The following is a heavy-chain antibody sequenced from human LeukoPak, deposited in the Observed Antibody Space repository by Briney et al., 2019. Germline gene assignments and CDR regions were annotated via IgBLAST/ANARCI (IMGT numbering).Heavy chain of an antibody. D-gene: IGHD6-19*01. CDR1: GRSFSGYY. Sequence: SETLSLTCAVHGRSFSGYYWSWIRQPPGKGLEWVGEINHSGSTNYNPSLKSRVTISVDTSKNMFSLKLSSVTAADTAVYYCARLGPIAVAAPPFDYWGQGTLVTVSS. V-gene: IGHV4-34*01. CDR2: INHSGST. CDR3: ARLGPIAVAAPPFDY. J-gene: IGHJ4*02.